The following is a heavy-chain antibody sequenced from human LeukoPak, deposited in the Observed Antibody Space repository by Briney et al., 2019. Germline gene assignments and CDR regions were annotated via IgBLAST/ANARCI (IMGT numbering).Heavy chain of an antibody. D-gene: IGHD5-24*01. CDR3: ARDMGWQQFDQ. J-gene: IGHJ4*02. CDR1: GFTFSNYW. CDR2: INKDGGEK. Sequence: PGGSLRLSCAASGFTFSNYWMTWVRQAPGKGLERVANINKDGGEKYYMESVKGRFTISRDNAKNSLYLQMNSLTVEDTAVYYCARDMGWQQFDQWGQGTLVTVSS. V-gene: IGHV3-7*01.